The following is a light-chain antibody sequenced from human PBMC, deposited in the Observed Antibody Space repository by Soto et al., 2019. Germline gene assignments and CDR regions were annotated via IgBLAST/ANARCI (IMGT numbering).Light chain of an antibody. CDR1: SSDVGGYNY. V-gene: IGLV2-14*01. CDR3: SSSTTSSTL. J-gene: IGLJ1*01. CDR2: EVS. Sequence: QSALTQPASVSGSPGQSITISCTGTSSDVGGYNYVSWYQQHPGKAPKLMIYEVSNRPSGVSNRFSGSKSGNTAYLTISGLQAEDEADYYCSSSTTSSTLFGTGTKGTVL.